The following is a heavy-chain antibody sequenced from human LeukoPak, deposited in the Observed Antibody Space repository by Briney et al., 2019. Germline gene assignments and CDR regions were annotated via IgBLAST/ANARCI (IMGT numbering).Heavy chain of an antibody. CDR3: ADESIAAAGGAFDI. J-gene: IGHJ3*02. V-gene: IGHV3-53*05. Sequence: GGSLRLSCAVSGFTVSSNYMSWVRQAPGKGLEWVSVIYSGGSTYYADSVKGRFTISRDNSKNTLYLQMNSLRAEDTAVYYCADESIAAAGGAFDIWGQGTMVTVSS. CDR1: GFTVSSNY. CDR2: IYSGGST. D-gene: IGHD6-13*01.